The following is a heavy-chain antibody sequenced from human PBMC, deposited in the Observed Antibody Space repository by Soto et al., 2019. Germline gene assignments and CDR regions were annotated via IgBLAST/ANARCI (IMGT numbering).Heavy chain of an antibody. CDR3: ARDRGTGTTYYFAY. Sequence: SETLSLTCTVSGASISSGGYYWSWARQHPGKGLEWIGYIYYRGSTYYNPSLKSRLTISADTSKNQFALKLNSVTAADTAVYYCARDRGTGTTYYFAYWGQGALVTVSS. J-gene: IGHJ4*02. CDR1: GASISSGGYY. V-gene: IGHV4-31*03. CDR2: IYYRGST. D-gene: IGHD1-7*01.